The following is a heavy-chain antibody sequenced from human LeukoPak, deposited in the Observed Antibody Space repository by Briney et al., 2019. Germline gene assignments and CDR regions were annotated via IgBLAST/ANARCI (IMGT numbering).Heavy chain of an antibody. CDR1: GGSISSYY. CDR3: ARLRGYSYPFDY. V-gene: IGHV4-59*08. J-gene: IGHJ4*02. CDR2: IYYSGST. Sequence: PSETLSLTCTVSGGSISSYYWNWIRQPPGKGLAWIGFIYYSGSTNYNPSLKSRVTISLDTSKNQFSLKLSSVTAADTAVYYCARLRGYSYPFDYWGQGTLVTVSS. D-gene: IGHD5-18*01.